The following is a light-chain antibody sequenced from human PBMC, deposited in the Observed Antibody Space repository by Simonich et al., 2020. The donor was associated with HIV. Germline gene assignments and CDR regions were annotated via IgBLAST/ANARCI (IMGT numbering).Light chain of an antibody. J-gene: IGKJ4*01. V-gene: IGKV3-11*01. CDR2: DAS. CDR3: QQRSNWPLT. CDR1: QSVSSY. Sequence: EIVLTQSPATLSLSPGERATLSCRASQSVSSYLAWYQQQPGQAPRLLIYDASNRATGIPARFSGSGSGTDFTLTLSSLEPEDFAVYYCQQRSNWPLTFGGGTKVEIK.